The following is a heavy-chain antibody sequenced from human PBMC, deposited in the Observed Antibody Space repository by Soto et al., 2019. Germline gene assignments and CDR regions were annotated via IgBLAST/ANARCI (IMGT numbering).Heavy chain of an antibody. CDR2: ISAYKGNT. CDR1: GYKFTSYG. J-gene: IGHJ4*02. CDR3: ARITIYGTYFDS. V-gene: IGHV1-18*01. D-gene: IGHD1-26*01. Sequence: ASVKVSCKTSGYKFTSYGIIWVRQAPGQGLEWLGWISAYKGNTNYAQSVEGRVTMTTDASTNTAYMELRSLTSDDTAMYYCARITIYGTYFDSWGPGTNVTVYS.